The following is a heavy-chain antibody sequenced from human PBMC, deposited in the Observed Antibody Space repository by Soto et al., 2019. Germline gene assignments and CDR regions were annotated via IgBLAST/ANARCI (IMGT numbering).Heavy chain of an antibody. CDR1: RGTFSSYT. CDR2: IIPLLGIA. V-gene: IGHV1-69*02. J-gene: IGHJ4*02. CDR3: ARTHYGSGIN. D-gene: IGHD3-10*01. Sequence: QVQLVQSGAEEKKPGSSVKVSCKASRGTFSSYTISWVRQAPGQGLEWMGRIIPLLGIAKYAQKFQGRVTITADKSTSTAYMELSSLRSEDTAVYYCARTHYGSGINWDQGTMVTVSS.